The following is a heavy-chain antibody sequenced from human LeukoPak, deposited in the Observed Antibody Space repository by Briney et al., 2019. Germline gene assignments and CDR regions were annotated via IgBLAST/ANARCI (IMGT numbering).Heavy chain of an antibody. CDR3: ARDRVGYCSSTSCYAVDC. J-gene: IGHJ4*02. D-gene: IGHD2-2*01. V-gene: IGHV1-2*02. Sequence: ASVKVSCKASGYTFTGYYMHWVRQAPGQGLEWMGWINPNSGGTNYAQKLQGRVTMTTDTSTSTAYMELRSLRSDDTAVYYCARDRVGYCSSTSCYAVDCWGQGTLVTVSS. CDR1: GYTFTGYY. CDR2: INPNSGGT.